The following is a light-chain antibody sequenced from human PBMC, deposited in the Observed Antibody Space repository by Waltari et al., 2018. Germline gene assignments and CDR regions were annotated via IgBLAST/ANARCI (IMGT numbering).Light chain of an antibody. V-gene: IGKV3-11*01. CDR2: DVS. J-gene: IGKJ2*01. CDR1: QSLSSS. CDR3: QQRTNRPRMYT. Sequence: EIVLTQSPGTLSLSPGERATLSCRASQSLSSSLAWYQQRPGQAPRLLIYDVSNRASGIPAMFSGSGSGTDFTLTISSLEPEDFAVYYCQQRTNRPRMYTFGQGTKLEI.